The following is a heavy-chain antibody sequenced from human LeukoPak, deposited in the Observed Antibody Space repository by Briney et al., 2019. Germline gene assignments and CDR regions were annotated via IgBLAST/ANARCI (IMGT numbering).Heavy chain of an antibody. CDR3: ARGDGSGSYYNNVAFDI. CDR1: GYTLTSYD. J-gene: IGHJ3*02. Sequence: PRASVKVSCKASGYTLTSYDINWVRRATGQGLEWMGWMNPNSGNTGYAQKFQGRVTMTRNTSISTAYMELSSLRSEDTAVYYCARGDGSGSYYNNVAFDIWGQGTMVTVSS. CDR2: MNPNSGNT. D-gene: IGHD3-10*01. V-gene: IGHV1-8*01.